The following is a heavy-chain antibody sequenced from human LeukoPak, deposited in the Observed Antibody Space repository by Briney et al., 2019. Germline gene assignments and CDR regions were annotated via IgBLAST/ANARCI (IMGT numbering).Heavy chain of an antibody. J-gene: IGHJ4*02. Sequence: SVKVSCKASGGTFSSYAISWVRQAPGQGLEWMGGIIPIFGTANYAQKFQGRVTITTDESTSTAYMELSSLRSEDTAVYYCATGPRNWGFDYWAREPWSPSPQ. CDR2: IIPIFGTA. CDR3: ATGPRNWGFDY. V-gene: IGHV1-69*05. D-gene: IGHD7-27*01. CDR1: GGTFSSYA.